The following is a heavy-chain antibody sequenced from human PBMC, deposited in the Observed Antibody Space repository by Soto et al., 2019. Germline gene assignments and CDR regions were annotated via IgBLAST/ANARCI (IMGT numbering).Heavy chain of an antibody. CDR2: INPNSGGT. V-gene: IGHV1-2*02. CDR1: GYTFTGYY. D-gene: IGHD6-6*01. J-gene: IGHJ4*02. Sequence: QVQLVQSGAEVKKPGASVKVSCKASGYTFTGYYMHWVRQAPGQGLEWMGWINPNSGGTNYAQKLQGRVTMTRDTSISTAYMELSRLRSDDTAVYYCARSPHMSSSVLLYYWGQGTLVTVSS. CDR3: ARSPHMSSSVLLYY.